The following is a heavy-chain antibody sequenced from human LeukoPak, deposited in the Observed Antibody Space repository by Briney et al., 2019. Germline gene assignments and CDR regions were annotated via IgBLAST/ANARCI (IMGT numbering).Heavy chain of an antibody. J-gene: IGHJ4*02. CDR1: GGSISSGGYS. Sequence: SETLSLTCAVSGGSISSGGYSWSWIRQPPGKGLEWIGYIYHSGSTYYNPSLKSRVTISVDRSKNQFSLKLSSVTAADTAVYYWARVSAWVSFDYWGQGTLVTVSS. V-gene: IGHV4-30-2*01. CDR2: IYHSGST. D-gene: IGHD1-26*01. CDR3: ARVSAWVSFDY.